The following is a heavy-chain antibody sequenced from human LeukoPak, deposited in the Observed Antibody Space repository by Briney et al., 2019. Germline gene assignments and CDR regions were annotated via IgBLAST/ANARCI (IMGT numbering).Heavy chain of an antibody. CDR3: PRDVPLDDYYGSGTYSYYFDS. Sequence: GGSLRLSCAASGFTFSTYNMNWVRQAPGKGLEWVSSIGNSSYKYYSDAVKGRFTISRDNAKNSVYLQLNSLRAEDTALYYCPRDVPLDDYYGSGTYSYYFDSWGQGALVTVSS. D-gene: IGHD3-10*01. CDR1: GFTFSTYN. CDR2: IGNSSYK. J-gene: IGHJ4*02. V-gene: IGHV3-21*01.